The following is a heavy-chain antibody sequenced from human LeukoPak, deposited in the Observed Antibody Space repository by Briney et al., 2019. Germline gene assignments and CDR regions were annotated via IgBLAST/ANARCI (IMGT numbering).Heavy chain of an antibody. CDR1: GFVFDDYG. CDR3: ARATYYYYMDV. J-gene: IGHJ6*03. V-gene: IGHV3-20*04. CDR2: INWDGTST. Sequence: GGSLRLSCAASGFVFDDYGMGWVRQFPGKGLEWVSGINWDGTSTGYADSVKGRFTISRDNAKNSLYLQMNSLRAEDTAFYYCARATYYYYMDVWGKGTTVTVSS.